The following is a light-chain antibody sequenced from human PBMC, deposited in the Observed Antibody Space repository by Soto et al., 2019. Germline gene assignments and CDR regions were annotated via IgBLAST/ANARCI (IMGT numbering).Light chain of an antibody. CDR2: KAS. Sequence: DIQMTQSPSTLSGSVGDRVTITCRASQTISSWLAWYQQKPGKAPKLLIYKASTLESGVPSRFSGSGSGTEFTLTISSLQPDDFATYYCQQYNSSSPETFSQGTKVDIK. J-gene: IGKJ1*01. V-gene: IGKV1-5*03. CDR3: QQYNSSSPET. CDR1: QTISSW.